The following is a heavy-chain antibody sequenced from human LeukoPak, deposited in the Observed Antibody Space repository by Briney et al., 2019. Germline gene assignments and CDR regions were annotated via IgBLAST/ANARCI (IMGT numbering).Heavy chain of an antibody. J-gene: IGHJ5*02. D-gene: IGHD3-22*01. CDR3: ARDGLPAVDRWFDP. CDR1: GGSISSGSYY. V-gene: IGHV4-61*02. Sequence: PSQTLSLTCTVSGGSISSGSYYWIWIRQPAGKGLEWIGRIYTSGSTNYNPSLKSRVTISVDTSKNQFSLKLSSVTAADTAVYYCARDGLPAVDRWFDPWGQGTLVTVSS. CDR2: IYTSGST.